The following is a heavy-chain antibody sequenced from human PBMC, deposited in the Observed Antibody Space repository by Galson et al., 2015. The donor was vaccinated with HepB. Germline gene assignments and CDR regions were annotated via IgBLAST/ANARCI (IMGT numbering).Heavy chain of an antibody. CDR1: GYTLTELS. CDR3: ATSSGAGDYVSYYYGMDV. Sequence: SVKVSCKVSGYTLTELSMHWVRQAPGKGLEWMGGFDPEDGETIYAQKFQGRVTMTEDTSTDTAYMELSSLRSEDTAVYYCATSSGAGDYVSYYYGMDVWGQGTTVTVSS. J-gene: IGHJ6*02. D-gene: IGHD4-17*01. CDR2: FDPEDGET. V-gene: IGHV1-24*01.